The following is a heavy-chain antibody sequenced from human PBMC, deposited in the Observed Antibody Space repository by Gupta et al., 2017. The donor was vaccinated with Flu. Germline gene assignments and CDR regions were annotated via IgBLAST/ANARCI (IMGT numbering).Heavy chain of an antibody. CDR2: SSGSGSTV. CDR1: GFPLSHYY. V-gene: IGHV3-11*01. CDR3: ARYSGFYFDY. J-gene: IGHJ4*02. Sequence: QVQLVESGGGLVKPGGSLRLSCAASGFPLSHYYMSWIRQAPGKGLEWISYSSGSGSTVYYADSLKGRFTISRDNAKNSLYLQMNSLRAEDTAVYYCARYSGFYFDYWGQGTLVTVSS. D-gene: IGHD2-21*01.